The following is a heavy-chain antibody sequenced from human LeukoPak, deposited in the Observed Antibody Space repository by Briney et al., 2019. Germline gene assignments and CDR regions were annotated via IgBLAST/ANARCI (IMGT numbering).Heavy chain of an antibody. Sequence: AGGSLRLSCVASGFTFSSSGMHWVRQSPGKGLDWVAFIRNDGNKYNYAESGKGRFTISRDTCKNTLYLQMHSLSDDDQAVYYCVKVDPWGQGPLVTVSS. CDR3: VKVDP. CDR2: IRNDGNKY. J-gene: IGHJ4*02. V-gene: IGHV3-30*02. CDR1: GFTFSSSG.